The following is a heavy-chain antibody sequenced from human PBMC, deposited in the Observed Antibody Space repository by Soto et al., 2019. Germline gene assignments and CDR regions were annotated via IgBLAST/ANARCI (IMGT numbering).Heavy chain of an antibody. D-gene: IGHD4-17*01. CDR1: GFTFSSYG. V-gene: IGHV3-33*01. Sequence: QVQLVESGGGVVQPGRSLRLSCAASGFTFSSYGMHWVRQAPGKGLEWVAVIRYDGSNKYYADSVKGRFTISRDNSKNTLYLQMNSLRAEDTAVYYCARGGHDYGDSNPLDYYYYYMDVWGKGTTVTVSS. J-gene: IGHJ6*03. CDR2: IRYDGSNK. CDR3: ARGGHDYGDSNPLDYYYYYMDV.